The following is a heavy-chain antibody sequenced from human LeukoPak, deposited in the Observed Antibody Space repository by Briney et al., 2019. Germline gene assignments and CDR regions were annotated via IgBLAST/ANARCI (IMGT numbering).Heavy chain of an antibody. Sequence: ASVKVSCKASGYTFTDYYIQWLRQAPGQGLEWMGWINPNSGGTDYAQKFLGRVAVTRDTSISTAYMELSSLRSDDTAVYYCARVDIGFGELWTGWFDPWGRGTLVTVSS. J-gene: IGHJ5*02. CDR2: INPNSGGT. D-gene: IGHD3-10*01. V-gene: IGHV1-2*02. CDR3: ARVDIGFGELWTGWFDP. CDR1: GYTFTDYY.